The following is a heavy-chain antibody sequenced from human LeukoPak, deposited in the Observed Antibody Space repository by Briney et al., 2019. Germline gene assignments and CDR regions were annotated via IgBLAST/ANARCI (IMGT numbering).Heavy chain of an antibody. CDR2: INPNSGGT. J-gene: IGHJ6*02. CDR3: AXXXXXXXXXXRAYYYGTDV. CDR1: GYTFTGYY. V-gene: IGHV1-2*02. Sequence: ASVKVSCKASGYTFTGYYMHWVRQAPGQGLEWMGWINPNSGGTNYAQKFQGRVTMTRDTSISTAYMELSRLRSDDTALYYCAXXXXXXXXXXRAYYYGTDVWGQGTTVTVSS.